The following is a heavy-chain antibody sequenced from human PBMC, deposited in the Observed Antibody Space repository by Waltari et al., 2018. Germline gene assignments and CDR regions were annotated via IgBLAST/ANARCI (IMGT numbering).Heavy chain of an antibody. CDR2: ISYDGSNK. D-gene: IGHD3-22*01. CDR3: AKEDLVARSGYYFYYYYGMDV. CDR1: GFTFSSSG. V-gene: IGHV3-30*18. Sequence: QVQLVESGGGVVQPGRSLRLSCPASGFTFSSSGMHWVRPAPGKGLEWVAVISYDGSNKYYADSVKGRFTISRDNSKNTLYLQMNSLRAEDTAVYYCAKEDLVARSGYYFYYYYGMDVWGQGTTVTVSS. J-gene: IGHJ6*02.